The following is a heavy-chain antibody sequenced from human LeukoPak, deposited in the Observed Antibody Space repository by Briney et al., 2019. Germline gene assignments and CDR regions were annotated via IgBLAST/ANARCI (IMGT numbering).Heavy chain of an antibody. J-gene: IGHJ4*02. Sequence: ASVKVSCKASGYTFTSYGISWVRQAPGQGLEWMGWISAYNGNTNYAQKLQGRVTMTTDTSTSTAYMELRSLRSDDTAVYYCARVGLGYCSSTSCYEFDYWGQGTLDTVSS. V-gene: IGHV1-18*04. D-gene: IGHD2-2*01. CDR2: ISAYNGNT. CDR3: ARVGLGYCSSTSCYEFDY. CDR1: GYTFTSYG.